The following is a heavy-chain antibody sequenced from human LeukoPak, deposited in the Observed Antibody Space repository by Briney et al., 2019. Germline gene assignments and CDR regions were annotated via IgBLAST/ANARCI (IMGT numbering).Heavy chain of an antibody. V-gene: IGHV4-59*01. J-gene: IGHJ4*02. CDR2: IYNSEKT. CDR3: ARWDSGRAGFDY. D-gene: IGHD6-19*01. CDR1: GGSISSYY. Sequence: SETLSLTCTVSGGSISSYYWSWIRQPPGKGLEWIGDIYNSEKTNHNPSLKSRVTISVDTSKNQFSLKLTSVTAADTAVYYCARWDSGRAGFDYWGQGTRVTVSS.